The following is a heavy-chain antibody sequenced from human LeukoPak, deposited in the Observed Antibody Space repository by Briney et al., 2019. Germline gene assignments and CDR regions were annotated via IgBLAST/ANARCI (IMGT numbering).Heavy chain of an antibody. Sequence: TGRSLRLSCAASGFTFSSYAMHWVRQAPGKGLEWVAVISYDGSNKYYADSVKGRFTISRDNSKNTLYLQMNSLRAEDTAVYYCARGGRAYSSSSGAFDIWGQGAMVTVSS. J-gene: IGHJ3*02. CDR3: ARGGRAYSSSSGAFDI. V-gene: IGHV3-30-3*01. D-gene: IGHD6-6*01. CDR2: ISYDGSNK. CDR1: GFTFSSYA.